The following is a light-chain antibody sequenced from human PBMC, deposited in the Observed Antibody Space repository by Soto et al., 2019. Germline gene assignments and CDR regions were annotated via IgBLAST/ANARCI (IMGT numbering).Light chain of an antibody. CDR1: QRIYNY. CDR3: QQTYNTPA. J-gene: IGKJ4*01. V-gene: IGKV1-39*01. CDR2: GTS. Sequence: EIQMTQSPSSLSASVGERVTITCRASQRIYNYLNWYQQKPGKAPKLLIYGTSSLHSGVPSRFSGSASGSWADFTLTISSLQPEDSAVYYCQQTYNTPAFGGGTKVEIK.